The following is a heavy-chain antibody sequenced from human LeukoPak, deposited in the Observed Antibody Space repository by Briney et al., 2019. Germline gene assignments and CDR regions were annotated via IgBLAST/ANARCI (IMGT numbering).Heavy chain of an antibody. CDR1: GGSFSGYY. CDR2: INHSGST. D-gene: IGHD5-18*01. CDR3: AGRGYSYGYSYYYGMDV. J-gene: IGHJ6*02. Sequence: SETLSLTCAVYGGSFSGYYWSWIRQPPGKGLEWIGEINHSGSTNYNPSLKSRVTISVDTSKNQFSLKLSSVTAADTAVYYCAGRGYSYGYSYYYGMDVWGQGTTVTVSS. V-gene: IGHV4-34*01.